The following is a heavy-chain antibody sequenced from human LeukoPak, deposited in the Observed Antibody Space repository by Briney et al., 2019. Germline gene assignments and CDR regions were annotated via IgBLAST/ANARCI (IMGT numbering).Heavy chain of an antibody. J-gene: IGHJ6*03. D-gene: IGHD3-10*01. Sequence: SETLSLTCTVSGGSISSGSYYWSWIRQPAGKGLEWIGRIYTSGSTNYNPSLKSRVTISVDTSKNQFSLKLSSVTAADTAVYYCARRVYGSGSYYSPRHYYYYMDVWGKGTTVTVSS. CDR1: GGSISSGSYY. V-gene: IGHV4-61*02. CDR2: IYTSGST. CDR3: ARRVYGSGSYYSPRHYYYYMDV.